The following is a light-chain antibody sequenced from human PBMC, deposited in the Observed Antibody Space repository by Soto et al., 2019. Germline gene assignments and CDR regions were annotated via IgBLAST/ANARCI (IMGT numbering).Light chain of an antibody. Sequence: EIELTQSPATLSLSPGERATLSCRASQSVSSSLAWYQQKHGQAPRLLISDTSNRATGIPARFSGSGSGTEFTLIISSLQSEDFAVYYCQQYNEWPETFGHGTKVDIK. V-gene: IGKV3D-15*01. CDR1: QSVSSS. CDR2: DTS. CDR3: QQYNEWPET. J-gene: IGKJ1*01.